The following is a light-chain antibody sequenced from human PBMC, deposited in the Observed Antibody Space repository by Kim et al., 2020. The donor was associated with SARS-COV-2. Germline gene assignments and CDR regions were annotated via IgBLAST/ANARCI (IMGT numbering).Light chain of an antibody. CDR3: ATWDVSLDAWV. Sequence: RVTTTCSAIGSNFGRHFVNWLQQLPGTAPKVFIYNDNRRPSGVPDRFSGSRSGTSASLAISGLQSEDEADYYCATWDVSLDAWVFGGGTQLTVL. CDR2: NDN. CDR1: GSNFGRHF. V-gene: IGLV1-44*01. J-gene: IGLJ3*02.